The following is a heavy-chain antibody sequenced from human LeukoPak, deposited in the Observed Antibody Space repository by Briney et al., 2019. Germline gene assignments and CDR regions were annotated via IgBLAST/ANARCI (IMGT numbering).Heavy chain of an antibody. Sequence: GESLKISCKGSGYIFTSYWISWVRQMPGKGLEWMGRVDPSDSYTNYSPSFQGHVTISADKSISTAYLQWSSLKASDTAMYYCARFVVVAATSAFDIWGQGTMVTVSP. CDR2: VDPSDSYT. CDR3: ARFVVVAATSAFDI. CDR1: GYIFTSYW. D-gene: IGHD2-15*01. J-gene: IGHJ3*02. V-gene: IGHV5-10-1*01.